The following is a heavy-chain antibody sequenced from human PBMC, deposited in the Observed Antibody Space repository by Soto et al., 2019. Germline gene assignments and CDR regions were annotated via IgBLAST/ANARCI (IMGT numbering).Heavy chain of an antibody. J-gene: IGHJ3*02. CDR2: ISGSGGST. CDR3: AKGSPLSLIWYAFDI. D-gene: IGHD3-16*02. V-gene: IGHV3-23*01. Sequence: GSLRLSCAASGFTFSDYFMTWIRQAPGKGLEWVSAISGSGGSTYYADSVKGRFTISRDNSKNTLYLQMNSLRAEDTAVYYCAKGSPLSLIWYAFDIWGQGTMVTVSS. CDR1: GFTFSDYF.